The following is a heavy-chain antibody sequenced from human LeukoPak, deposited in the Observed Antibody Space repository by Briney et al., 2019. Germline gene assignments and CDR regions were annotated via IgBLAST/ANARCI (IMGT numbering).Heavy chain of an antibody. V-gene: IGHV1-2*02. CDR3: ARGGSENSPGYYYGMDV. D-gene: IGHD3-10*01. CDR2: INPNSGGT. J-gene: IGHJ6*02. Sequence: GASVTVSCKASGYTYTGYYMHWVRQAPGQGLEWMGWINPNSGGTNYAQKFQGRVTMTRDTSISTAYMELSRLRSDDTAVYYCARGGSENSPGYYYGMDVWGQGTTVTVSS. CDR1: GYTYTGYY.